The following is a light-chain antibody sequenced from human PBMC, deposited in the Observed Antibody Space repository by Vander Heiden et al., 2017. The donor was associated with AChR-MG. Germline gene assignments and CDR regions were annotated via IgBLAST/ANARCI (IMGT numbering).Light chain of an antibody. CDR3: AAWDDSLNARV. V-gene: IGLV1-44*01. J-gene: IGLJ3*02. CDR1: SSNIGSNT. CDR2: SNN. Sequence: QSVLPQPPSASGPPGQRVTISCSGSSSNIGSNTVNWYQQLPGTAPKLLIYSNNQRPSGVPDRFSGSKSGTSASLAISGLQSEDEADYYCAAWDDSLNARVFGGGTKLTVL.